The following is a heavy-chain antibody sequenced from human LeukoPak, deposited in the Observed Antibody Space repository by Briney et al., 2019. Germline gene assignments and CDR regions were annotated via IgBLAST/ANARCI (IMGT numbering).Heavy chain of an antibody. D-gene: IGHD2/OR15-2a*01. CDR2: ISASGGST. J-gene: IGHJ6*02. CDR1: GFPFSSYA. CDR3: AKYVSAKGPPYALDV. V-gene: IGHV3-23*01. Sequence: PGGSLRLSCSASGFPFSSYAMHWVRQAPGKGLEWVSGISASGGSTWYADSVKGRFTISRDNSKNTLYLQMNSLRAEDTAVYYCAKYVSAKGPPYALDVWGQGTTVTVSS.